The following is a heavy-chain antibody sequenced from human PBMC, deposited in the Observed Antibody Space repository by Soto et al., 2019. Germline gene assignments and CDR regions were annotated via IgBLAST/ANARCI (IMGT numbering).Heavy chain of an antibody. D-gene: IGHD6-13*01. CDR2: ISAYNGNT. Sequence: ASVKVSCKASGYTFTSYGISWVRQAPGQGLEWMGWISAYNGNTNYAQKLQGRVTMTTDTSTSTAYMELRSLRSDDTAVYYCARCLIPLSSSWYYYYYYMDVWGKGTTVTVSS. CDR3: ARCLIPLSSSWYYYYYYMDV. CDR1: GYTFTSYG. J-gene: IGHJ6*03. V-gene: IGHV1-18*01.